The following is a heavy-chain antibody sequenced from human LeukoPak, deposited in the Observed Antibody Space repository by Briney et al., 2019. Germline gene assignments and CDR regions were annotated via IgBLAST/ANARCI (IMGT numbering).Heavy chain of an antibody. J-gene: IGHJ4*02. CDR3: ARDPSRGSYYFDY. CDR1: GFTFSSYA. CDR2: ISYDGSNK. D-gene: IGHD1-26*01. Sequence: GGSLRLSCAASGFTFSSYAMHWVRQAPGKGLEGVAVISYDGSNKYYADSVKRRFTISRDNSKNTLYLQMNSLRAEDTAVYYCARDPSRGSYYFDYWGQGTLVTVSS. V-gene: IGHV3-30*04.